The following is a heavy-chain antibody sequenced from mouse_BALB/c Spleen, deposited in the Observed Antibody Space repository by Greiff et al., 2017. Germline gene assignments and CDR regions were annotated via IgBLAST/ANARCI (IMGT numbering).Heavy chain of an antibody. J-gene: IGHJ4*01. CDR1: GYTFTDYA. CDR3: ARSLLRLLAMDY. Sequence: LQESGAELVRPGVSVKISCKGSGYTFTDYAMHWVKQSHAKSLEWIGVISTYYGDASYNQKFKGKATMTVDKSSSTAYMELARLTSEDSAIYYCARSLLRLLAMDYWGQGTSVTVSS. D-gene: IGHD1-2*01. CDR2: ISTYYGDA. V-gene: IGHV1S137*01.